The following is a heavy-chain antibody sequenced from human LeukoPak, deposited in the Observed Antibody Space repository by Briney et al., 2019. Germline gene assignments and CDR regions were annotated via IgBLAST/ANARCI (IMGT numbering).Heavy chain of an antibody. V-gene: IGHV3-64*01. CDR3: ARDARIQLWPPLPCDY. Sequence: PGGSLRLSCAASGFTFSSYAMHWVRQAPGKGLEYVSAISSNGGSTYYANSVKGRFTISRDNSKNTLYLQMGSLRAEDMAVYYCARDARIQLWPPLPCDYWGQGTLVTVSS. CDR1: GFTFSSYA. D-gene: IGHD5-18*01. CDR2: ISSNGGST. J-gene: IGHJ4*02.